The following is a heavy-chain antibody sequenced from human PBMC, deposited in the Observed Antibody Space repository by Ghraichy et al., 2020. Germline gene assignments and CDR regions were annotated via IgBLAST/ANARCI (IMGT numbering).Heavy chain of an antibody. J-gene: IGHJ4*02. CDR2: TYQRSKWYN. CDR3: ARGHASGWFDY. D-gene: IGHD6-19*01. CDR1: GDSVSSNSVA. V-gene: IGHV6-1*01. Sequence: SETLSLTCAISGDSVSSNSVAWNWIRQSPSRGLEWLGRTYQRSKWYNDYAVSVKTRITINPDTSKNQFSLQLNSVTPEDTAVYYCARGHASGWFDYWGQGTLVTVSS.